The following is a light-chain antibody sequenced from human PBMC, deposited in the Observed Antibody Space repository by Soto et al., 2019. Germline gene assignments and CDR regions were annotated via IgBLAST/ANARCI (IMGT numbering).Light chain of an antibody. J-gene: IGKJ3*01. Sequence: DIVMTQSPDSLAVSLGERATINCKSSQSVLYSSNNKNYLAWYQQKPGQPPKLLIYWASTRESGVPDRFSGSGSGTDFTLTISSLQAEDVAVYYCQQYYSTPRGFTFGPGTKVGIK. CDR1: QSVLYSSNNKNY. V-gene: IGKV4-1*01. CDR3: QQYYSTPRGFT. CDR2: WAS.